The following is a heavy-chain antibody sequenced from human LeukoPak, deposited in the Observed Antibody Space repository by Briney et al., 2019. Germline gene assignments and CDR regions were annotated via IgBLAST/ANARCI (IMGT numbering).Heavy chain of an antibody. CDR2: IYYSGST. D-gene: IGHD1-20*01. V-gene: IGHV4-34*01. CDR3: ASDNLYNWFDP. CDR1: GGSFSGYY. Sequence: PSETLSLTCAVYGGSFSGYYWSWIRQPPGKGLEWIGSIYYSGSTYYNPSLKSRVTISVDTSKNRFSLKLSSVTAADTAVYYCASDNLYNWFDPWGQGTLVTVSS. J-gene: IGHJ5*02.